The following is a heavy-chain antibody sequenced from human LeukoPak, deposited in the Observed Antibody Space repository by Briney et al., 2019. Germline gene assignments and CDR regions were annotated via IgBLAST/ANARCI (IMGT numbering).Heavy chain of an antibody. CDR3: ARVSIVATIQGGSNWFDP. Sequence: GASVKVSCKASGYTFTSYGISWVRQAPGQGLEWMGWISAYNGNTNYAQKLQGRVTMTTDTSTSTAYMELRSLRSDDTAVYYCARVSIVATIQGGSNWFDPWGQGTLVTVSS. D-gene: IGHD5-12*01. V-gene: IGHV1-18*01. J-gene: IGHJ5*02. CDR2: ISAYNGNT. CDR1: GYTFTSYG.